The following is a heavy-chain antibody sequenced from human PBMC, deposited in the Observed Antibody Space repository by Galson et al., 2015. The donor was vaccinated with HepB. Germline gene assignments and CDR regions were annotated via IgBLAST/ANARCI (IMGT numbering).Heavy chain of an antibody. CDR2: IIPIFGVA. J-gene: IGHJ6*02. Sequence: SVKVSCKASGGTFSSYAISWVRQAPGQGLEWMGGIIPIFGVANYAQKFQGRVTITADKSTNIAYMELSSLRSEDTAVYYCARGVVRDYYYYYYGMDVWGQGTTVTVSS. V-gene: IGHV1-69*10. CDR3: ARGVVRDYYYYYYGMDV. CDR1: GGTFSSYA. D-gene: IGHD2-2*01.